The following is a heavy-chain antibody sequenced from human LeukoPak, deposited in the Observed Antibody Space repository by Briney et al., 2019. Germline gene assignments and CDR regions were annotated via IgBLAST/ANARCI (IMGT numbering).Heavy chain of an antibody. CDR2: ISHSGST. D-gene: IGHD1-14*01. CDR1: GYSISSGYY. Sequence: SETLSLTCTVSGYSISSGYYWGWVRQPPGKGLEWIGSISHSGSTYYNPSLKSRVTISVDTSKNQFSLKLRSVTAADTAVYYCARVTSRLGWFDPWGQGTLVTVSS. V-gene: IGHV4-38-2*02. J-gene: IGHJ5*02. CDR3: ARVTSRLGWFDP.